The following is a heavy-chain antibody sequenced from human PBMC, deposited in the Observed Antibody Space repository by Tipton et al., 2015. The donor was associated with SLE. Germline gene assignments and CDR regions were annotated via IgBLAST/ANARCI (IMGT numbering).Heavy chain of an antibody. CDR1: GGSISSGSYY. D-gene: IGHD1-1*01. Sequence: TLSLTCTVSGGSISSGSYYWSWIRQPAGKGLEWIGHIYTSGSTNYNPPLKSRVTISVDTSKNQFSLKLSSVTAADTAVYYCARSQLETLAFDIWGQGTMVTVSS. V-gene: IGHV4-61*09. J-gene: IGHJ3*02. CDR3: ARSQLETLAFDI. CDR2: IYTSGST.